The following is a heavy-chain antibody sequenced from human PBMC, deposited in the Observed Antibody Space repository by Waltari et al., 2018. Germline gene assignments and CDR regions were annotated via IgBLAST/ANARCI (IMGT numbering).Heavy chain of an antibody. CDR2: IYYSGST. CDR1: GGSISSSSYY. D-gene: IGHD2-15*01. Sequence: QLQLQESGPGLVKPSETLSLTCPVSGGSISSSSYYWGWIRQPPGRGLEWIGSIYYSGSTYYNPSLKSRVTISVDTSKNQFSLKLSSVTAADTAVYYCARRVGLHCSGGSCYYFDYWGQGTLVTVSS. CDR3: ARRVGLHCSGGSCYYFDY. V-gene: IGHV4-39*01. J-gene: IGHJ4*02.